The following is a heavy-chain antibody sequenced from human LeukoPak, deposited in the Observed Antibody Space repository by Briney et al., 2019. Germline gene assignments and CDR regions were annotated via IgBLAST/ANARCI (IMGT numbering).Heavy chain of an antibody. CDR3: ARATIAAAGLPQSDAFDI. D-gene: IGHD6-13*01. CDR2: IYTSGST. J-gene: IGHJ3*02. CDR1: GGSISSGSYY. V-gene: IGHV4-61*02. Sequence: KASETLSLTCTVSGGSISSGSYYWSWIRQPAGKGLEWIGRIYTSGSTNYNPSLKSRVTISVDTSKNQFSLKLSSVTAADTAVYYCARATIAAAGLPQSDAFDIWGQGTLVTVSS.